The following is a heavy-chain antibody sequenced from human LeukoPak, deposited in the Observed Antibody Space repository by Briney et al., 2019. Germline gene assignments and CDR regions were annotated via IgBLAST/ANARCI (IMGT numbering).Heavy chain of an antibody. CDR3: ARDSYYDFWSGPNLFDY. Sequence: SETLSLTCTVSGGSISSSSYYWGWIRQPPGKGLEWIGSIYYSGSTYYNPSLKSRVTISVDTSKNQFSLKLSSVTAADTAVYYCARDSYYDFWSGPNLFDYWGQGTLVTVSS. J-gene: IGHJ4*02. D-gene: IGHD3-3*01. V-gene: IGHV4-39*07. CDR2: IYYSGST. CDR1: GGSISSSSYY.